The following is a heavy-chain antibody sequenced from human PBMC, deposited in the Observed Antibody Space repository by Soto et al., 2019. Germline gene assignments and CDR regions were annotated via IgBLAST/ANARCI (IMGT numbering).Heavy chain of an antibody. CDR2: IIPMLGTP. CDR1: GTSFRNYF. CDR3: ARQYSMAYFDD. Sequence: QVLLFQSGAEVKKPGSSVKISCRSSGTSFRNYFIGWVRQAPGHGLEWMGDIIPMLGTPKYAQQFQGRVTITADESTSTAYLELNSLRVEDTAIYYCARQYSMAYFDDWGQGTLVRVSS. V-gene: IGHV1-69*01. D-gene: IGHD2-21*01. J-gene: IGHJ4*02.